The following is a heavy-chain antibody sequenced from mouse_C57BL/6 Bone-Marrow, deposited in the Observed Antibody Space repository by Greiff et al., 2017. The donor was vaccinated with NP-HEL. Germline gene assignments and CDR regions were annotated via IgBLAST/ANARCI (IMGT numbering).Heavy chain of an antibody. CDR2: IDPSDSET. D-gene: IGHD2-2*01. J-gene: IGHJ1*03. Sequence: QVQLQQPGAELVRPGSSVKLSCKASGYTFTSYWMHWVKQRPIQGLEWIGNIDPSDSETHYNQKFKDKATLTVDKSSSTAYMQLSSLTSEDSAVYYCARGIYYGYDEWYFDVWGTGTTVTVSS. V-gene: IGHV1-52*01. CDR3: ARGIYYGYDEWYFDV. CDR1: GYTFTSYW.